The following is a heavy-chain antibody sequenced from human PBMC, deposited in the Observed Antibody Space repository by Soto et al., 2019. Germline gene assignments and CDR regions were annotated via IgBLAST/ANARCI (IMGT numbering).Heavy chain of an antibody. V-gene: IGHV1-69*01. Sequence: QVQLVQSRAEVKKPGSSVKVSCKASGDTFIRYAISWVRQAPGQGLEWMGGVIPIFATPQYAQKFQGRVTITADESTTTAYMELSCLRSEDTAVYYCARFPLDFGDRYWYFDLWGRGTLVTVSS. D-gene: IGHD4-17*01. CDR2: VIPIFATP. CDR1: GDTFIRYA. CDR3: ARFPLDFGDRYWYFDL. J-gene: IGHJ2*01.